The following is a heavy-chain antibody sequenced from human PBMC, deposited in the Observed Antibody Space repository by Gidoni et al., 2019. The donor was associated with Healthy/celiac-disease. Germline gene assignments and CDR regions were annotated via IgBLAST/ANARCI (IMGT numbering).Heavy chain of an antibody. CDR1: GFTFSSYA. D-gene: IGHD4-17*01. V-gene: IGHV3-23*01. J-gene: IGHJ6*02. CDR3: AKSYGESNYYYYGMDV. CDR2: ISGSGGST. Sequence: EVQLLESGGGLVQPGGSLRLSCAASGFTFSSYAMSWVRQAPGKGLEWVSAISGSGGSTYYADSVKGRFTISRDNSKNTLYLQMNSLRAEDTAVYYCAKSYGESNYYYYGMDVWGQGTTVTVSS.